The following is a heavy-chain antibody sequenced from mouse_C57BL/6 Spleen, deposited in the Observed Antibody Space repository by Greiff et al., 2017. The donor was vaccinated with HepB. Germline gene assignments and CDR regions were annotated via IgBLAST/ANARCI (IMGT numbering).Heavy chain of an antibody. V-gene: IGHV1-52*01. CDR2: IDPSDSET. CDR3: ARTDYGISPYYFDY. D-gene: IGHD1-1*01. Sequence: QVQLQQPGAELVRPGSSVKLSCKASGYTFTSYWMHWVKQRPIQGLEWIGNIDPSDSETHYNQKFKDKATLTVDKSSSTAYMQLSSLTSEDSAVYYCARTDYGISPYYFDYWGQGTTLTVSS. J-gene: IGHJ2*01. CDR1: GYTFTSYW.